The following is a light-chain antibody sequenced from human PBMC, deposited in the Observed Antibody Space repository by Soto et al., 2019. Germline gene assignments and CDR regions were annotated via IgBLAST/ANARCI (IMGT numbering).Light chain of an antibody. J-gene: IGKJ1*01. CDR2: DAS. Sequence: DIVLTQSPGTLSLSPGERASLSCRASQSVSSGHLAWYQQKPGQAPRLFIYDASTRATGIPARFTGSGSGTEFTLTISSLQSEDFAVYYCQQYNSWPETFGQGTKVDIK. CDR3: QQYNSWPET. CDR1: QSVSSGH. V-gene: IGKV3-15*01.